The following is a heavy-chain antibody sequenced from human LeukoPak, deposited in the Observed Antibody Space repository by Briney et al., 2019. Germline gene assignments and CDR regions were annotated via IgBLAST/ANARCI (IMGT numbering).Heavy chain of an antibody. Sequence: ASVNVSCKASGGTFSSYAISWVRQASGQGLEWMGGIIPIFGTANYAQKFQGRVTITADESTSTAYMELSSLRSEDTAVYYCVTATEGYFDYWGQGTLVTVSS. V-gene: IGHV1-69*13. CDR2: IIPIFGTA. CDR1: GGTFSSYA. CDR3: VTATEGYFDY. J-gene: IGHJ4*02. D-gene: IGHD5-18*01.